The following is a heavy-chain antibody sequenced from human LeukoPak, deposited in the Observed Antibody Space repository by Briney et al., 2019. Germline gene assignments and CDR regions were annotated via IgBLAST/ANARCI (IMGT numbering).Heavy chain of an antibody. V-gene: IGHV3-7*01. D-gene: IGHD6-25*01. CDR3: ARYQGGGWDV. J-gene: IGHJ6*02. CDR1: GFTFSNYW. CDR2: IKQDGSET. Sequence: PGGSLRLSCTASGFTFSNYWMTWIRQAAGKGPEWVANIKQDGSETYSLDSLKGRFTISRDNAKTSLYLQMNSLRAEDTAAYYCARYQGGGWDVWGQGTTVTVSS.